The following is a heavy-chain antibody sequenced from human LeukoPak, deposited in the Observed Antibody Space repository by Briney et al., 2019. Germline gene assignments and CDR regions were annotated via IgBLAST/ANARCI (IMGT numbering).Heavy chain of an antibody. V-gene: IGHV3-23*01. D-gene: IGHD3-10*01. CDR1: GFTFSTYA. CDR3: AKSLPPGRITMVRGIDY. Sequence: GGSLRLSCAASGFTFSTYAVNWVRQAPGKGLEWVSAISGSGGSTYYADSVKGRFTISRDNSKNTLYLQMNSLRAEDTAVYYCAKSLPPGRITMVRGIDYWGQGTLVTVSS. CDR2: ISGSGGST. J-gene: IGHJ4*02.